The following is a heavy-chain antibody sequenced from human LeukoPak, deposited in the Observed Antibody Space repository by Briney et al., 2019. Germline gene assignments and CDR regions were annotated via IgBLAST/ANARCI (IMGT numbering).Heavy chain of an antibody. Sequence: SETLSLTCTVSGGSMSPYHWGWIRQPPGKGLEWTGYIYYSGSTNYNPSLKNRVTISVDTSKNQLSLKLSSVTAADTAIYYCARAVSGRFDYWGQGTLVTVSS. D-gene: IGHD6-19*01. V-gene: IGHV4-59*08. J-gene: IGHJ4*02. CDR3: ARAVSGRFDY. CDR2: IYYSGST. CDR1: GGSMSPYH.